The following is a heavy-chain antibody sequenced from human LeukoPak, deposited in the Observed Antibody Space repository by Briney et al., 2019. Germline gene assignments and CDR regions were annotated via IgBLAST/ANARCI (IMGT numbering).Heavy chain of an antibody. J-gene: IGHJ4*02. CDR2: FSGIDNTI. D-gene: IGHD5/OR15-5a*01. V-gene: IGHV3-48*02. CDR3: ARVRRGYSVGRLDF. Sequence: PRGSLRLSCAASVFPFSSYSMKWVPRATGKGVEVVSYFSGIDNTIYYANSEKGRFTISRDNARNSLYLQMNSLRDEDTAVYYCARVRRGYSVGRLDFWGQGNLVTVSS. CDR1: VFPFSSYS.